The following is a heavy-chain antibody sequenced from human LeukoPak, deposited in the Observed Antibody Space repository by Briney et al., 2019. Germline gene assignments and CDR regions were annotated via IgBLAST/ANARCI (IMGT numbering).Heavy chain of an antibody. CDR3: ARQYYGIMTGSPASFDY. Sequence: GRSLRLSCAASGFTFSSYGMHWVRQAPGKGLEWVAVVSYDGGNKDYADSVKGRFTISRDNSKNTLYLQMNSLRAEDTAVYYCARQYYGIMTGSPASFDYWGQGTLVTVSS. J-gene: IGHJ4*02. V-gene: IGHV3-30*03. D-gene: IGHD3-9*01. CDR2: VSYDGGNK. CDR1: GFTFSSYG.